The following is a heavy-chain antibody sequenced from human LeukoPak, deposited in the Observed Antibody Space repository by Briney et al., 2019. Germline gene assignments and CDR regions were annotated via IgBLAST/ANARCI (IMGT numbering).Heavy chain of an antibody. CDR1: GFTFSSYS. V-gene: IGHV3-21*01. CDR2: ISSSSSYI. J-gene: IGHJ5*02. Sequence: GGSLRRSCAASGFTFSSYSMNWVRQAPGKGLEWVSSISSSSSYIYYADSVKGRFTISRDNAKNSLYLQMNSLRAEDTAVYYCARDLNCSGGSCYSDWFDPWGQGTLVTVSS. D-gene: IGHD2-15*01. CDR3: ARDLNCSGGSCYSDWFDP.